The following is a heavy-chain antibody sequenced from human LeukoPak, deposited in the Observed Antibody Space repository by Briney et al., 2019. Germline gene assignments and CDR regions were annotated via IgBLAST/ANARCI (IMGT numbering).Heavy chain of an antibody. J-gene: IGHJ3*02. V-gene: IGHV3-53*01. CDR2: IYSGGST. CDR3: ARQYAGDAFDI. CDR1: GFTVSSNY. Sequence: PGGSLRLSCAASGFTVSSNYLSWVRQAPGKGLDWVSAIYSGGSTFYADSVKGRFIISRDNSKNTLSLQMNSLRAEDTAVYYCARQYAGDAFDIWGRGTLVTVSS.